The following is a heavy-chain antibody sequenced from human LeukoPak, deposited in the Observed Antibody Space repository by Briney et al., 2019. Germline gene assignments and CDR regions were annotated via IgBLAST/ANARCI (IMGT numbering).Heavy chain of an antibody. CDR1: GGSFSGYY. J-gene: IGHJ3*02. CDR2: INHSGST. V-gene: IGHV4-34*01. D-gene: IGHD2-2*02. Sequence: SETLSLTCAVYGGSFSGYYWSWVRQPPGKGLEWIGEINHSGSTNYNPSLKSRVTISVDTSKNQFSLKLSSVTAADTAVYYCARGYCSSTSCYTDAFDIWGQGTMVTVSS. CDR3: ARGYCSSTSCYTDAFDI.